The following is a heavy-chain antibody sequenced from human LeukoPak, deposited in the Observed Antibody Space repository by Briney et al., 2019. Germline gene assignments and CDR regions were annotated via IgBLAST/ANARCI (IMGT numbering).Heavy chain of an antibody. J-gene: IGHJ4*02. CDR1: GGSLSSYY. CDR3: ARVRTYHYGSGSWLDY. CDR2: IYYSGST. V-gene: IGHV4-59*01. Sequence: SETLSLTCTVSGGSLSSYYWSWIRQPPGKGLEWIGYIYYSGSTNYNPPLKSRVTISVGTSKNQFSLKLSSLTAADTAVYYCARVRTYHYGSGSWLDYWGQGTLVTVSS. D-gene: IGHD3-10*01.